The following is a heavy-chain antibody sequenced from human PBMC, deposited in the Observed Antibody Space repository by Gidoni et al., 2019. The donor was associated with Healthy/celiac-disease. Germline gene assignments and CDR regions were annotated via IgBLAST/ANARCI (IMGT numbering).Heavy chain of an antibody. CDR1: GGTFSSYA. D-gene: IGHD3-3*01. CDR3: ARDRDGDFWSGYGLDYYYMDV. J-gene: IGHJ6*03. V-gene: IGHV1-69*04. CDR2: IIPILGIA. Sequence: QVQLVQSGAEVKKPGSSVKVACKASGGTFSSYAISWVRQAPGQGLEWMGRIIPILGIANYAQKFQGRVTITADKSTSTAYMELSSLRSEDTAVYYCARDRDGDFWSGYGLDYYYMDVWGKGTTVTVSS.